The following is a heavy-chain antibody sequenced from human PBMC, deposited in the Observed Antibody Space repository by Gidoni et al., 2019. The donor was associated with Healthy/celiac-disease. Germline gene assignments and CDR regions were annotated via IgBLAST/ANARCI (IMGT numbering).Heavy chain of an antibody. V-gene: IGHV3-53*01. D-gene: IGHD2-21*02. Sequence: EVQLVESGGGLIQPGGSLRLSCAASGFTVSRNYMSWVRQAPGKGLEWVSVIYSGGRTYYADSVKGRFTISRENSKNTLYLQMNSLRAEDTAVYYCAREVRSAYCGGDCYPDYFDYWGQGTLVTVSS. CDR3: AREVRSAYCGGDCYPDYFDY. CDR1: GFTVSRNY. CDR2: IYSGGRT. J-gene: IGHJ4*02.